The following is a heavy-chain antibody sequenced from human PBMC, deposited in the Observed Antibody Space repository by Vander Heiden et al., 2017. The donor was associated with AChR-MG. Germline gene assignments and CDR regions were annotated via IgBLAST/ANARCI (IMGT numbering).Heavy chain of an antibody. CDR1: GGSISSYY. V-gene: IGHV4-59*01. CDR3: ARDNYGDYRFFDY. J-gene: IGHJ4*01. CDR2: IYYSGST. D-gene: IGHD4-17*01. Sequence: QVQLQESGPGLVKPSETLSLTCTVSGGSISSYYWSWIRQPPGKGLEWIGYIYYSGSTNYNPSLKSRVTISVDTSKNQFSLKLRSVTAADTAVYYCARDNYGDYRFFDYWGHGTLVTVSS.